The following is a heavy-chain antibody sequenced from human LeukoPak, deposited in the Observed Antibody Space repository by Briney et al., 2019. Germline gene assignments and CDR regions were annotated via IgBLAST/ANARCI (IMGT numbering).Heavy chain of an antibody. CDR3: ARYYYDSSGYWIPFDY. V-gene: IGHV1-2*02. Sequence: ASVKVSCKASGYTSTGYYMHWVRQAPGQGLEWMGWINPNSGGTNYAQKFQGRVTMTRDTSISTAYMELSRLRSDDTAVYYCARYYYDSSGYWIPFDYWGQGTPVTVSS. CDR1: GYTSTGYY. J-gene: IGHJ4*02. CDR2: INPNSGGT. D-gene: IGHD3-22*01.